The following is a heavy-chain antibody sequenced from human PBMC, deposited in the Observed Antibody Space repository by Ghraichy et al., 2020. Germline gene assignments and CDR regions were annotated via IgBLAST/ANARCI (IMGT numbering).Heavy chain of an antibody. Sequence: GGSLRLSCAASGFTFSTYGMTWVRQAPGKGLQWVSAISRSGDTTNYADSVKGRFTISRDSSKNTLYLQMNSLRAEDTAVYYCAKYGSGSPPDYWGQGTLVTVSS. J-gene: IGHJ4*02. CDR3: AKYGSGSPPDY. CDR1: GFTFSTYG. D-gene: IGHD3-10*01. V-gene: IGHV3-23*01. CDR2: ISRSGDTT.